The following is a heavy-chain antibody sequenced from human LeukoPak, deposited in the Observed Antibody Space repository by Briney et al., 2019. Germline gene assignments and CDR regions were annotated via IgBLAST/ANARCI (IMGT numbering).Heavy chain of an antibody. Sequence: ASVKVSCKASGYTFTGYYMHWVRQAPGQGLEWMGWINPNSGGTNYAQKFQGRVTMTRDTSISTAYMELSRLRSDDTAVYYCARESDTAMVERNFDYWGQGTLVTVSS. CDR3: ARESDTAMVERNFDY. D-gene: IGHD5-18*01. CDR1: GYTFTGYY. V-gene: IGHV1-2*02. J-gene: IGHJ4*02. CDR2: INPNSGGT.